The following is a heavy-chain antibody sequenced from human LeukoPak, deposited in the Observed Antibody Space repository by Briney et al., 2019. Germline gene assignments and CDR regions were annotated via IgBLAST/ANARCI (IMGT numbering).Heavy chain of an antibody. V-gene: IGHV3-23*01. CDR3: AAAYFGMDQYYYGMDV. CDR1: GXTFSSYA. J-gene: IGHJ6*02. CDR2: ISVIGGST. Sequence: PGGSLRLSWAASGXTFSSYAMSWVRQAPGKGLEWVSSISVIGGSTYYADSVRGQFTISRDNSKNTLYLQMNSLRAEDTGVYHCAAAYFGMDQYYYGMDVWGQGTTVTVSS. D-gene: IGHD3-16*01.